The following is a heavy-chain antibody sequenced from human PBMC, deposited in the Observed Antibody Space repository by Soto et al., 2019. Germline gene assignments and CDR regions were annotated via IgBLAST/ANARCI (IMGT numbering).Heavy chain of an antibody. CDR3: ASSSAVTTVNWLDP. J-gene: IGHJ5*02. V-gene: IGHV1-69*02. CDR2: IIPIVDIA. D-gene: IGHD4-17*01. Sequence: QVQLVQSGTEVKKPGSSVKVSCKVSGGTFISYTITWVRQAPGQGLEWMGRIIPIVDIANYAQKLQGRVTITADKSTSTAYMELSSLRSEDTAVYYCASSSAVTTVNWLDPWGQGTQVTVSS. CDR1: GGTFISYT.